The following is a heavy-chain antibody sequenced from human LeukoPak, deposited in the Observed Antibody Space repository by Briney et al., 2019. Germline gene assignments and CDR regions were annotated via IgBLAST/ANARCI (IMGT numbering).Heavy chain of an antibody. Sequence: WASVKVSCTASGYTFTSYGISWVRQAPGQGLEWMGWISAYNGNTNYAQKLQGRVTMTTDTSTSTAYMELRSLRSGDTAVYYCATKGVLGGYFRYFDYWAREPWSPSPQ. CDR1: GYTFTSYG. D-gene: IGHD2-21*02. CDR2: ISAYNGNT. V-gene: IGHV1-18*01. J-gene: IGHJ4*02. CDR3: ATKGVLGGYFRYFDY.